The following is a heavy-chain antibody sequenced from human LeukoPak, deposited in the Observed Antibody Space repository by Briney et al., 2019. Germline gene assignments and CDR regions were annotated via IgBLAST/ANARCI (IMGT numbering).Heavy chain of an antibody. CDR2: IYYSGST. V-gene: IGHV4-59*08. D-gene: IGHD3-16*01. J-gene: IGHJ6*02. CDR1: GGSISSYY. Sequence: SETLSLTCTVSGGSISSYYWSWIRQPPGKGLEWIGYIYYSGSTNYNPSLKSRVTISVDTSKNQFSLKLSSVTAADTAVYYCARQRGPFYYYGMDVWGQGTTVTVSS. CDR3: ARQRGPFYYYGMDV.